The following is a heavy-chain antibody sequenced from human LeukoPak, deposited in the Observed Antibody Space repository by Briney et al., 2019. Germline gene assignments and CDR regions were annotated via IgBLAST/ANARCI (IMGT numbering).Heavy chain of an antibody. J-gene: IGHJ4*02. V-gene: IGHV3-23*01. D-gene: IGHD3-3*01. CDR3: AKDRNIPGFGDY. Sequence: VGSLRLSCAASGFTFSSYGMSWVRQAPGQGLEWVSAISGSGGSTYYADSVKGRFTISRDNSKNTLYLQMNSLRAEDTAVYYCAKDRNIPGFGDYWGQGTLVTVSS. CDR1: GFTFSSYG. CDR2: ISGSGGST.